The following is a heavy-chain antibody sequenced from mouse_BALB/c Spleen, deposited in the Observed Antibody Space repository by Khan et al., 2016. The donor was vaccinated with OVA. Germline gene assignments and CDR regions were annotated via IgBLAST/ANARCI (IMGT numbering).Heavy chain of an antibody. J-gene: IGHJ3*01. D-gene: IGHD2-4*01. CDR1: GYTFTNYG. Sequence: QIQLVQSGPELKKPGEIVKISCKASGYTFTNYGMNWVKQAPGKGLKWMGWINTYTGETTYADDFKGRFAFSLETSASTAYLQINSLRHEDTATYFCVKGDDYDGTYWGQGTLVTVSA. CDR2: INTYTGET. V-gene: IGHV9-3-1*01. CDR3: VKGDDYDGTY.